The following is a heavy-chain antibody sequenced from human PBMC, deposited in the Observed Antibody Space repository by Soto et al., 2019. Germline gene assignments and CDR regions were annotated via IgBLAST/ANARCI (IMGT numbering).Heavy chain of an antibody. V-gene: IGHV3-21*02. CDR1: GFTFSSYT. J-gene: IGHJ4*02. Sequence: EVQLVESGGGLVKPGGSLRLSCEDSGFTFSSYTMNWVRRAPGKGLEWVSSISSRSTNTHYADSVRGRFTISRDNAKRSLYLQMNSLRAEDTAVYYCAREPLYYFDYWGQGTLVTVSS. CDR3: AREPLYYFDY. CDR2: ISSRSTNT.